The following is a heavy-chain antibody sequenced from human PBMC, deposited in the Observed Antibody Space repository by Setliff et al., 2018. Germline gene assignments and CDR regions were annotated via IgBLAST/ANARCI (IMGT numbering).Heavy chain of an antibody. V-gene: IGHV4-34*01. CDR1: GASFSGYY. Sequence: PSETLSLTCAVSGASFSGYYWGWIRQPPGKGLEWIGEINHSGSTNYNPSLKSRVTISVDTSKNQFSLKLSSVTAAATAVYYCARWTIVGVVAATTTSNRFDPWGQGTLVTVSS. J-gene: IGHJ5*02. CDR2: INHSGST. D-gene: IGHD2-15*01. CDR3: ARWTIVGVVAATTTSNRFDP.